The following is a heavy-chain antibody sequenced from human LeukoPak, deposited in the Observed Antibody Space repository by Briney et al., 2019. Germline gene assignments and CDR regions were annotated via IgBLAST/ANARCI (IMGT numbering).Heavy chain of an antibody. D-gene: IGHD3-10*01. CDR1: GGSISTYY. Sequence: NPSETLSLTCTVSGGSISTYYWSWIRQSPGKGLEWIGYNYYSGSTIYNPSLKSRVTISVDTSKNQFSLNLSSVTAADTAVYYCARVGSGSFDYWGQGTLVTVSS. CDR3: ARVGSGSFDY. V-gene: IGHV4-59*01. CDR2: NYYSGST. J-gene: IGHJ4*02.